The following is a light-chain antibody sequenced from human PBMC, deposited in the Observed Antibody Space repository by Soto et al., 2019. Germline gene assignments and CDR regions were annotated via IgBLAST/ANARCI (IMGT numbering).Light chain of an antibody. V-gene: IGKV3-20*01. CDR1: QSVSSSY. CDR2: DAS. CDR3: QQYGSSPPIT. J-gene: IGKJ5*01. Sequence: EIVLTQSPGTLSLSPGERATLSCRASQSVSSSYIAWYQQKPGQAPSLLIYDASSRATGIPDRFSGSGSGTDFTLIISRLEPEDFAVYYCQQYGSSPPITFGQGTRLEIK.